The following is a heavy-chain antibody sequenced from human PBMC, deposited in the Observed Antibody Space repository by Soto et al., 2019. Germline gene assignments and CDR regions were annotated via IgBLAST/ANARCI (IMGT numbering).Heavy chain of an antibody. J-gene: IGHJ6*02. CDR2: IYYSGST. CDR1: GGSISSYY. V-gene: IGHV4-59*01. CDR3: AGCGSYRRGYYYYGMDV. Sequence: GPGPSKTSETLSLTCTVSGGSISSYYWSWIRQPPGKGLEWIGYIYYSGSTNYNPSLKSRVTISVETSKNQFSLKLSSVTAADTAVYYCAGCGSYRRGYYYYGMDVWGQGTTVTVS. D-gene: IGHD1-26*01.